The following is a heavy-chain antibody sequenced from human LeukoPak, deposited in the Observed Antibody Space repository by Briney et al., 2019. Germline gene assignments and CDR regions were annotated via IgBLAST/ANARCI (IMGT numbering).Heavy chain of an antibody. CDR3: AKVDGVRAAPGRGRVDS. CDR1: GFAFSSYV. CDR2: ISGSGGST. J-gene: IGHJ4*02. D-gene: IGHD6-13*01. Sequence: GGSLRLSCAASGFAFSSYVMTWVRQAPGKGLEWVSGISGSGGSTYDADSVKGRLTVSRDNSKSTLYLQLNSLRVEDTAVYYCAKVDGVRAAPGRGRVDSWGQGTLVTVSS. V-gene: IGHV3-23*01.